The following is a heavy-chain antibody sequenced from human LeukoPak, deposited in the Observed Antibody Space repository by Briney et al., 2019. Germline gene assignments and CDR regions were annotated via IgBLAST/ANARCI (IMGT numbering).Heavy chain of an antibody. CDR3: ARHIEGWSSSGWPYYFDY. D-gene: IGHD6-19*01. J-gene: IGHJ4*02. Sequence: PSETLSLTCTVSGGSISSYYWSWIRQPPGKGLEWIGYIYYRGSTNYNPSLKSRVTISVDTSKNQFSLKLSSVTAADTAVYYCARHIEGWSSSGWPYYFDYWGQGTLVTVSS. CDR2: IYYRGST. CDR1: GGSISSYY. V-gene: IGHV4-59*08.